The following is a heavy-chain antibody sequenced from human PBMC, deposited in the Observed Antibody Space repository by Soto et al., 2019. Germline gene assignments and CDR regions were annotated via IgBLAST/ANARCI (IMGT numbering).Heavy chain of an antibody. CDR2: TYYRSKWYS. CDR1: GAVLYRNSAA. J-gene: IGHJ6*02. V-gene: IGHV6-1*01. CDR3: ARIHISSSSDVDG. D-gene: IGHD6-6*01. Sequence: TFSRTWVTPGAVLYRNSAARICNRQSPSRGLEWLGRTYYRSKWYSNYAVSVKSRITINPDTSKNQFPLQLNSVTPEDTAVYHCARIHISSSSDVDGWSQGTTV.